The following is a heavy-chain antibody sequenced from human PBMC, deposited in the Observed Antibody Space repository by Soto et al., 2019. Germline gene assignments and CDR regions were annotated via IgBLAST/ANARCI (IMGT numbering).Heavy chain of an antibody. CDR1: GCSISSYF. Sequence: XETLSLTCTVAGCSISSYFYIWVRQPPGKGLEWIGSVYYTGTTDYNPSLKSRVTISVDTSKTQFSLNLRSVTAADTAVYYCARDLAAVPRAFDYWGRGTLVTV. J-gene: IGHJ4*02. CDR2: VYYTGTT. CDR3: ARDLAAVPRAFDY. D-gene: IGHD6-13*01. V-gene: IGHV4-59*01.